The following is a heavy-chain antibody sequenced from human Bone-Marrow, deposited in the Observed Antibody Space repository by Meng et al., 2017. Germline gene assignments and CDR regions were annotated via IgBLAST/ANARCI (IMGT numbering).Heavy chain of an antibody. CDR1: GFTFSSYA. CDR2: ISGSGGST. V-gene: IGHV3-23*01. D-gene: IGHD5-18*01. Sequence: GESLKISCAASGFTFSSYAMSWVRQAPGKGLEWVSAISGSGGSTYYADSVKGRFTISRDNSKNTLYLQMNSLRVEDTAVYYCAKEVDTAMDNFDYWGQGTLVTVSS. J-gene: IGHJ4*02. CDR3: AKEVDTAMDNFDY.